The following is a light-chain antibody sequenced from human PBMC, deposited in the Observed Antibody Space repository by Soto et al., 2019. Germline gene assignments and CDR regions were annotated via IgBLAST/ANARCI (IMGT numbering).Light chain of an antibody. Sequence: EVVMTQSPATLSVSPGERATLSCRASQSVSSDLAWYQQQPGQAPRLLIYGASTRATGIPARFSGSGSGTEFTLTISILQSEDFAVYYCQQYTKWPLTFGGGTKAEIK. V-gene: IGKV3-15*01. J-gene: IGKJ4*01. CDR3: QQYTKWPLT. CDR1: QSVSSD. CDR2: GAS.